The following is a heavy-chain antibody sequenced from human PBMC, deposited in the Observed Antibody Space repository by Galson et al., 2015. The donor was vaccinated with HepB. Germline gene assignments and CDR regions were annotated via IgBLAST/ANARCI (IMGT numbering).Heavy chain of an antibody. D-gene: IGHD3-16*01. CDR1: GFTFSSYA. V-gene: IGHV3-23*01. Sequence: LRLSCAASGFTFSSYAMSWVRQAPGKGLEWVSAISGSGGSTYYADSVKGRFTISRDNSKNTLYLQMNSLRAEDTAVYYCAKDRAITFGGADAFDIWGQGTMVTVSS. CDR2: ISGSGGST. J-gene: IGHJ3*02. CDR3: AKDRAITFGGADAFDI.